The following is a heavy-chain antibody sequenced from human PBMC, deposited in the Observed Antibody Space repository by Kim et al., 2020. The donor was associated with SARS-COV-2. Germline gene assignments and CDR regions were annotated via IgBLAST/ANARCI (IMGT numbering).Heavy chain of an antibody. J-gene: IGHJ4*02. Sequence: GGSLRLSCAASGLTFSSYAMSWVRQAPGKGLEWVSTISSSGGDTYYAESVRGRFTISRDNSRNTLYLQMNSLRAEDTAVYYCANPPHSSSHRFGYWGQGTLVTVSS. D-gene: IGHD6-13*01. CDR2: ISSSGGDT. CDR1: GLTFSSYA. V-gene: IGHV3-23*01. CDR3: ANPPHSSSHRFGY.